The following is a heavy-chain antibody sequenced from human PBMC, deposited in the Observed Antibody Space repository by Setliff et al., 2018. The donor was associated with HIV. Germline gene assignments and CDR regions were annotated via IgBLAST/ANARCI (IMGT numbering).Heavy chain of an antibody. D-gene: IGHD3-22*01. J-gene: IGHJ4*02. CDR1: GGSFSNYA. Sequence: SVKVSCKASGGSFSNYAINWVRQAPGQGLEWMGKIIPIFGTANYAQNFQGRVTITADESTSTAYMELSSLRSEDTAVYYCARDRMGRGYSGFDFWGQGTLVTVPS. CDR3: ARDRMGRGYSGFDF. CDR2: IIPIFGTA. V-gene: IGHV1-69*13.